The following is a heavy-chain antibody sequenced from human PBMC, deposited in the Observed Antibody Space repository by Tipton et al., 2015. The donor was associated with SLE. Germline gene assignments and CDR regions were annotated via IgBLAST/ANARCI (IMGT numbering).Heavy chain of an antibody. CDR3: AKVTVFGVAIFGYNWFDP. CDR1: GGSISGSSYY. CDR2: IDYRGTT. Sequence: TLSLTCTVSGGSISGSSYYWGWIRQPPGKGLEWIGSIDYRGTTYYNPSLESRVTISVDTSKNQFSLKLSSVTAADTADYYCAKVTVFGVAIFGYNWFDPWGQGTLVTVAS. D-gene: IGHD3-3*01. V-gene: IGHV4-39*02. J-gene: IGHJ5*02.